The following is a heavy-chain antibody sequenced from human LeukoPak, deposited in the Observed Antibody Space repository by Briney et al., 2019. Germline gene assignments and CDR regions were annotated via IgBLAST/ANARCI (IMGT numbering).Heavy chain of an antibody. CDR2: ISAYNGNT. V-gene: IGHV1-18*01. CDR1: GYTFTSYG. CDR3: ARGGSPLAYCGGDCSNWFDP. J-gene: IGHJ5*02. Sequence: ASVKVSCKASGYTFTSYGISWVRQAPGQGLEWMGWISAYNGNTNYAQKLQGRATMTTDTSTSTAYMELRSLRSDDTAVYYCARGGSPLAYCGGDCSNWFDPWGQGTLVTVSS. D-gene: IGHD2-21*02.